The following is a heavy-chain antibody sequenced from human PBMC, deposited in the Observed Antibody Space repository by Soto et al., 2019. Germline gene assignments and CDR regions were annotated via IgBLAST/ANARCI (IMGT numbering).Heavy chain of an antibody. J-gene: IGHJ4*02. CDR3: ARSPGVFDY. CDR1: GGTFSSLA. Sequence: QVQLVQSGAEVKKPGSSVKVSCKASGGTFSSLALSWVRQAHGQGLEWMGGLVPVFGTANYAQKFQDRVTITADKSTSTSYMELSSLRSEDTAVYYCARSPGVFDYWGQGTLVTVSS. CDR2: LVPVFGTA. V-gene: IGHV1-69*06. D-gene: IGHD3-10*01.